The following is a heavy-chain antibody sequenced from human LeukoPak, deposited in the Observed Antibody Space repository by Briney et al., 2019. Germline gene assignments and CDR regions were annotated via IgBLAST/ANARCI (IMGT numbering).Heavy chain of an antibody. D-gene: IGHD3-9*01. CDR3: ARYGYDILTGYYKGSFDY. V-gene: IGHV4-4*07. J-gene: IGHJ4*02. CDR2: IYTSGST. Sequence: SETLSLTCTVSGGSISSYYWSWIRQPAGKGLEWIGRIYTSGSTNYNPSLKSRVTMSVDTSKNQFSLKLSSVTAADTAVYYCARYGYDILTGYYKGSFDYWGQGTLVTVSS. CDR1: GGSISSYY.